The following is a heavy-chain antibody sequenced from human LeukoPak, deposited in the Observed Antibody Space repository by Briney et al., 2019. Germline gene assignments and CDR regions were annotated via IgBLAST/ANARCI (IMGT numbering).Heavy chain of an antibody. CDR1: GFTFSSYA. Sequence: DPGESLRPSCAASGFTFSSYAMSWVRQAPGKGLEWVSGINTSGGSTAYADSVKGRFTISRDNPRNTLYMQMNSLRAEDTALYYCAIMHPYYDGNGYWVQWGQGTLVTVSS. D-gene: IGHD3-22*01. V-gene: IGHV3-23*01. CDR3: AIMHPYYDGNGYWVQ. CDR2: INTSGGST. J-gene: IGHJ4*02.